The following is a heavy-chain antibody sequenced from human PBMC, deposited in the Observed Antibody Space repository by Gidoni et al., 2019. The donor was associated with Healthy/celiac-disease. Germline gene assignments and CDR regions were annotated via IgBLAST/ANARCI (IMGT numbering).Heavy chain of an antibody. J-gene: IGHJ5*02. V-gene: IGHV5-51*01. CDR2: IYPDDSDT. CDR3: ARGSSSWFLRSRNNDWFDP. CDR1: GYSFTSYW. Sequence: VQLVQSGAAVKKPGESLKISCTGSGYSFTSYWIGWVRQMPGKGLGLMGIIYPDDSDTRYSPSFLGQVTISADKSISTAYLQWSSLKASDTAMYYCARGSSSWFLRSRNNDWFDPWGQGTLVTVSS. D-gene: IGHD6-13*01.